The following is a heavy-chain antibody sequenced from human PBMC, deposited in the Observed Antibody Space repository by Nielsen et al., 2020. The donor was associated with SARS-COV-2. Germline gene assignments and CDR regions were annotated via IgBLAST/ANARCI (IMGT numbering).Heavy chain of an antibody. Sequence: ASVKVSCKASGYTFTSYYMHWVRQAPGQGLEWMGIINPSGGSTSYAQKFQGRVTITRDTSASTAYMELSSLRSEDTAVYYCARDLVLEWLLEGFDPWGQGTLVTVSS. CDR3: ARDLVLEWLLEGFDP. CDR2: INPSGGST. CDR1: GYTFTSYY. V-gene: IGHV1-46*01. J-gene: IGHJ5*02. D-gene: IGHD3-3*01.